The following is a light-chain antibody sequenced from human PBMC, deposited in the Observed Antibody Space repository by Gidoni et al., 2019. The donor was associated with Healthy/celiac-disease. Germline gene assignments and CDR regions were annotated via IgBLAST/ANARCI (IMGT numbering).Light chain of an antibody. CDR3: QQYNNWLT. CDR1: QSFSSN. CDR2: GAS. V-gene: IGKV3-15*01. J-gene: IGKJ4*01. Sequence: IVMTPSPATLSVSPGERATPSCRASQSFSSNLAWYQQKPGQAPRLLIYGASTRATGIPARFSGSGSGTEFTLTISSLQSEDFAVYYCQQYNNWLTFGGGTKVEIK.